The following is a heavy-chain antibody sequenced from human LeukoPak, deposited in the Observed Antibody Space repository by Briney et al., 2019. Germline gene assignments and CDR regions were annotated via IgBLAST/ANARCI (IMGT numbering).Heavy chain of an antibody. CDR3: ARASTLEPRIVGASGAFDI. J-gene: IGHJ3*02. CDR1: GYTFTSYD. Sequence: AASVKVSCKASGYTFTSYDINWVRQATGQGLEWMGWMNPNSGNTGYAQKFQGRVTTTRNTSISTAYMELSSLRSEDTAVYYCARASTLEPRIVGASGAFDIWGQGTMVTVSS. V-gene: IGHV1-8*01. D-gene: IGHD1-26*01. CDR2: MNPNSGNT.